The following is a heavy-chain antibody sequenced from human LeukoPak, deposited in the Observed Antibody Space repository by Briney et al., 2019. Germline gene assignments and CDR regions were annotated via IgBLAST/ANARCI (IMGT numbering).Heavy chain of an antibody. D-gene: IGHD6-13*01. CDR3: ASHRGGSSWYVN. CDR2: ISAYNGNT. Sequence: ASVKVSCKTSGYTFTNYYIHWVRQAPGQGLEWMGWISAYNGNTNHAQKLQGRVTMTTDTSTSTAYMELRSLRSDDTAVYYCASHRGGSSWYVNWGQGTMVTVSS. J-gene: IGHJ3*01. V-gene: IGHV1-18*04. CDR1: GYTFTNYY.